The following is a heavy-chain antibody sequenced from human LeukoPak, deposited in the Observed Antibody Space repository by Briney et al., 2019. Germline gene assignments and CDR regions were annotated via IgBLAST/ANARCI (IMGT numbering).Heavy chain of an antibody. Sequence: GGSLRLSCAASGFSFISYLMHWVRQAPGKGLVWVSRISIDGSTTNYADSVKGRFTISRDNAKNTLYLQMNSLRAEDTAVYYCARDRGSGSYDYWGQGTLVTVSS. J-gene: IGHJ4*02. CDR3: ARDRGSGSYDY. D-gene: IGHD1-26*01. CDR1: GFSFISYL. CDR2: ISIDGSTT. V-gene: IGHV3-74*01.